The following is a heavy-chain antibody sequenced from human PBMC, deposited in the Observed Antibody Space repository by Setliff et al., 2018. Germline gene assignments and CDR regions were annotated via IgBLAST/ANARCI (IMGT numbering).Heavy chain of an antibody. CDR2: FDPEDGET. D-gene: IGHD3-22*01. J-gene: IGHJ4*02. CDR3: ARERARDSSGYYSDY. V-gene: IGHV1-24*01. CDR1: GYTLTELS. Sequence: ASVKVSCKVSGYTLTELSRHWVRQAPGKGLEWMGGFDPEDGETIYAQKLQGRVSMTDDTSTDTAYMELSSLRSEDTAVYYCARERARDSSGYYSDYWGQGTLVTVSS.